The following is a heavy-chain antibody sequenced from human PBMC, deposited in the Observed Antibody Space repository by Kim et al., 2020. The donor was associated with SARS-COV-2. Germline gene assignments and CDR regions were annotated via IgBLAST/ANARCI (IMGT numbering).Heavy chain of an antibody. CDR1: GFTFSSYG. V-gene: IGHV3-30*18. Sequence: GGSLRLSYAASGFTFSSYGMHWVRQAPGKGLEWVAVISYDGSNKYYADSVKGRFTISRDNSKNTLYLQMNSLRAEDTAVYYCAKAQADGYKYNWFDPWGQGTLVTVSS. CDR3: AKAQADGYKYNWFDP. D-gene: IGHD5-12*01. CDR2: ISYDGSNK. J-gene: IGHJ5*02.